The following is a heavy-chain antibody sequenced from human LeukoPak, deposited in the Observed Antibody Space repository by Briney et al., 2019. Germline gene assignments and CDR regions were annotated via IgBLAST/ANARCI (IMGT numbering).Heavy chain of an antibody. Sequence: GGSLRLSCAASGFTFSSYGMSWVRQAPGKGLEWVSSISSSSSYIYYADSVKGRFTISRDNAKNSLYLQMNSLRAEDTAVYYCARGFLNYYDSSGYYSPFDYWGQGTLVTVSS. J-gene: IGHJ4*02. D-gene: IGHD3-22*01. V-gene: IGHV3-21*01. CDR3: ARGFLNYYDSSGYYSPFDY. CDR2: ISSSSSYI. CDR1: GFTFSSYG.